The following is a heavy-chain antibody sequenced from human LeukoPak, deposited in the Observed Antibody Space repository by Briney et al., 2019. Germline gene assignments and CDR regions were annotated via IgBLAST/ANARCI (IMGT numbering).Heavy chain of an antibody. CDR1: GFTFSSCA. Sequence: GGSLRLSCAASGFTFSSCAVSWVRQAPGKGLEWVSTISGSGGTTYYADSVKGRFTISRDNSKNTLHLQMNSLRAEDTAVYYCAKHILSTLTTLDYWGQGTRVTVSS. J-gene: IGHJ4*02. D-gene: IGHD4-17*01. CDR3: AKHILSTLTTLDY. CDR2: ISGSGGTT. V-gene: IGHV3-23*01.